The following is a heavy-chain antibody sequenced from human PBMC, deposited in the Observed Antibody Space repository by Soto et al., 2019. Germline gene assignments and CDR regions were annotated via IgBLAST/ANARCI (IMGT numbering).Heavy chain of an antibody. J-gene: IGHJ4*02. CDR2: IYYSGST. D-gene: IGHD2-15*01. Sequence: SETLSLTCTVSGGSISSYYWSWIRQPPGKGLEWIGYIYYSGSTNYNPSLKSRVTISVDTSKNQFSLKLSSVTAADTAVYYCARGYCSGGSCDSDYWGQGTLVTVSS. V-gene: IGHV4-59*08. CDR3: ARGYCSGGSCDSDY. CDR1: GGSISSYY.